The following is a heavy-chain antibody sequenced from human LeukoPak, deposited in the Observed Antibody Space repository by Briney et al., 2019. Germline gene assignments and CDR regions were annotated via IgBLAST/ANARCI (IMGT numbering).Heavy chain of an antibody. Sequence: ASVKVSCKASGYTFTGYYMHWVRQATGQGLEWMGWMNPNSGNTGYAQKFQGRVTMTRNTSISTAYMELSSLRSEDTAVYYCARDRSIAAAGTEPDYWGQGTLATVSS. CDR1: GYTFTGYY. J-gene: IGHJ4*02. CDR3: ARDRSIAAAGTEPDY. D-gene: IGHD6-13*01. V-gene: IGHV1-8*02. CDR2: MNPNSGNT.